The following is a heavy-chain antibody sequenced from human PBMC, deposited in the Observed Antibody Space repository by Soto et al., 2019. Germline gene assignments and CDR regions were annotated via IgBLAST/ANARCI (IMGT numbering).Heavy chain of an antibody. CDR3: ARGGCSGGSCYPNWFDP. CDR2: IGTAGDT. V-gene: IGHV3-13*01. CDR1: GFTFSSYD. J-gene: IGHJ5*02. D-gene: IGHD2-15*01. Sequence: GGSLRLSCAASGFTFSSYDMHWVRQATGKGLEWVSAIGTAGDTYYPGSVKGRFTISRENAKNSLYLQMNSLRAEDTAVYYCARGGCSGGSCYPNWFDPWGQGTLVTVSS.